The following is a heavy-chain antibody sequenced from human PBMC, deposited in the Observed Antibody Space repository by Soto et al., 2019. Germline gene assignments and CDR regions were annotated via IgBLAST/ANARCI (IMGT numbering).Heavy chain of an antibody. CDR2: IDPSDSYT. CDR1: GYSFTSYV. D-gene: IGHD2-2*02. CDR3: ARHSCSSTSRYKWSGYYYYGKDV. Sequence: GESLKISYKGSGYSFTSYVISRLRQLPGKGLESVGRIDPSDSYTNYSPYYPAHLTISADNSISTAYPQWSSLKASDSAMYYCARHSCSSTSRYKWSGYYYYGKDVWGQGTTVTV. V-gene: IGHV5-10-1*01. J-gene: IGHJ6*02.